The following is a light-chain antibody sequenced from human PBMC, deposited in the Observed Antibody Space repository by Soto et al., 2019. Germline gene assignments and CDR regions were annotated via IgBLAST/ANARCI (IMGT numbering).Light chain of an antibody. V-gene: IGKV3-20*01. CDR1: QRVSRN. CDR3: QQYGSSGT. Sequence: EIVLTQSPSTLSVSPGERATRSFRASQRVSRNLAWYQQKPGQAPRLLIYGASNRATGIPDRFSGSGSGTDFTLTISRLEPEDFAVYYCQQYGSSGTFGQGTKVAIK. CDR2: GAS. J-gene: IGKJ1*01.